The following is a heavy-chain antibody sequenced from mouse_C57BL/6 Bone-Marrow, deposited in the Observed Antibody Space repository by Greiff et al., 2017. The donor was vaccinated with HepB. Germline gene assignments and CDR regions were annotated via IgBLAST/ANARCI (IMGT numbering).Heavy chain of an antibody. D-gene: IGHD1-1*01. CDR2: IDPENGDT. Sequence: EVQLQQSGAELVRPGASVKLSCTASGFNIKDDYMHWVKQRPEQGLEWIGWIDPENGDTEYASKVQGKATITADTSSNTAYLQLSSLTSEDTAVYYCTRTITTVVAHYAMDYWGQGTSVTVSS. CDR3: TRTITTVVAHYAMDY. V-gene: IGHV14-4*01. J-gene: IGHJ4*01. CDR1: GFNIKDDY.